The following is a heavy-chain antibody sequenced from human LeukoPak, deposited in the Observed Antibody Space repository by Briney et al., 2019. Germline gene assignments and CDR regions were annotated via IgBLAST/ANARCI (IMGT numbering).Heavy chain of an antibody. Sequence: GASVKVSCKASGYNFTDYSIHWVRQAPGQGLEWMGWITPKNGDTSYAQKFQGRVTMTRDTSISTAHMEVSRLTSEDTAAYYCAREIVHSGGDSWGQGTLVIVSS. CDR3: AREIVHSGGDS. V-gene: IGHV1-2*02. CDR1: GYNFTDYS. J-gene: IGHJ4*02. D-gene: IGHD1-26*01. CDR2: ITPKNGDT.